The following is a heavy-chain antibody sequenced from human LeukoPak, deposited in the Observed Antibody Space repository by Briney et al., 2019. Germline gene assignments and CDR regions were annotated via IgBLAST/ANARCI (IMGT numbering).Heavy chain of an antibody. CDR2: IYTSGST. D-gene: IGHD1-26*01. CDR3: ARAQYSGSYYGLDAFDI. J-gene: IGHJ3*02. V-gene: IGHV4-4*07. CDR1: GGSISSYY. Sequence: SETLSLTCTVSGGSISSYYWSWIRQPAGKGLEWIGRIYTSGSTNYNPSLKSRVTMSVDTSKNQFSLKLSSVTAADTVVYYCARAQYSGSYYGLDAFDIWGQGTMVTVSS.